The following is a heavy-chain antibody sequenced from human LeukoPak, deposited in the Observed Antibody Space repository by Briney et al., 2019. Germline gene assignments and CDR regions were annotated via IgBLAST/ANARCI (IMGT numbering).Heavy chain of an antibody. Sequence: ASVKVSCKASGYTFTAYYIHWVRQAPGQGLEWMGRINPNSGGTNYAQKFQGRVTMTRDTSISTAYMELSRLTSDDTAVYYCARDSARNYDYVWGSFAFDIWGQGTMVTVSS. J-gene: IGHJ3*02. V-gene: IGHV1-2*06. CDR2: INPNSGGT. D-gene: IGHD3-16*01. CDR3: ARDSARNYDYVWGSFAFDI. CDR1: GYTFTAYY.